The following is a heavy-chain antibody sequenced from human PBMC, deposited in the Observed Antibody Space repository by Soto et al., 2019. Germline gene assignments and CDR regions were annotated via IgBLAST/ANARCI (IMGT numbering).Heavy chain of an antibody. CDR2: IWYDGSNK. V-gene: IGHV3-33*01. CDR1: GLTFSSYG. J-gene: IGHJ4*02. Sequence: QVQLVESGGGVVQPGRSLRLSCAASGLTFSSYGMHWVRQAPGKGLEWVAVIWYDGSNKYYADSVKGRFTISRDNSKNTLYLQMNSLRAEDTAVYYCARDAIVAAATYAAGRPVDYWGQGTLVIVSS. CDR3: ARDAIVAAATYAAGRPVDY. D-gene: IGHD2-15*01.